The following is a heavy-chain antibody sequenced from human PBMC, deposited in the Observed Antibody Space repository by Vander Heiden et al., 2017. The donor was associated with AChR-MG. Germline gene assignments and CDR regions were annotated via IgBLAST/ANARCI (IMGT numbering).Heavy chain of an antibody. Sequence: QVQLVQSGAEVKKPGSSVKVPCKASGGTFRSYAISGGRQAPGQGLEWMGGIIPIFGTANYAQKFQGRVTITADKSTSTAYMELSSLRSEDTAVYYCARNIEIVGATKGYYYYGMDVWGQGTTVTVSS. CDR2: IIPIFGTA. D-gene: IGHD1-26*01. V-gene: IGHV1-69*06. CDR3: ARNIEIVGATKGYYYYGMDV. J-gene: IGHJ6*02. CDR1: GGTFRSYA.